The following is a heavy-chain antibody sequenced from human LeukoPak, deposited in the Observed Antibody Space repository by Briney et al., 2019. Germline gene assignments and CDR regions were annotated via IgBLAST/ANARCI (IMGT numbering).Heavy chain of an antibody. CDR1: GSSISSGGYS. J-gene: IGHJ1*01. Sequence: SETLSLTCAVSGSSISSGGYSWSWIRQPPGKGLEWIGYIYHSGSTYYNPSLKSRVTISVDRSKNQFSLKLSSVTAADTAVYYCARAELLWFGETRAEYFQHWGQGTLVTVSS. CDR3: ARAELLWFGETRAEYFQH. D-gene: IGHD3-10*01. V-gene: IGHV4-30-2*01. CDR2: IYHSGST.